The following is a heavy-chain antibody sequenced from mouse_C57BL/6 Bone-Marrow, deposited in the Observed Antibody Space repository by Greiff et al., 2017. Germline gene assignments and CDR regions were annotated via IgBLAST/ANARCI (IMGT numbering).Heavy chain of an antibody. CDR2: ISDGGSYA. V-gene: IGHV5-4*01. Sequence: EVMLVESGGGLVKPGGSLKLSCAASGFTFSSYAMSWVRQTPEKRLEWVATISDGGSYAYYPDNVKGRFTISRDNAKNNLYLQMSHLKSEDTARYYWARDLLWLRRGGFDYWCRGTTLTVSS. CDR1: GFTFSSYA. D-gene: IGHD2-2*01. J-gene: IGHJ2*01. CDR3: ARDLLWLRRGGFDY.